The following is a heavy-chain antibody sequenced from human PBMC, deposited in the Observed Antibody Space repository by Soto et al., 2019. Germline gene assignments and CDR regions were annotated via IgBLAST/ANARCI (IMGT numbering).Heavy chain of an antibody. V-gene: IGHV1-8*01. Sequence: QVQRGQSGAELKKPGASVKVSCKASGYTFTSYDINWVRQATGQGREGMGWMNPNSGNTGYAQKFQGRFTMTRNTSISTAYMELSSLRSEDTAVYYCARRGYSSSWYYYYYYGMDVWGQGTMVTVSS. D-gene: IGHD6-13*01. CDR3: ARRGYSSSWYYYYYYGMDV. CDR1: GYTFTSYD. J-gene: IGHJ6*02. CDR2: MNPNSGNT.